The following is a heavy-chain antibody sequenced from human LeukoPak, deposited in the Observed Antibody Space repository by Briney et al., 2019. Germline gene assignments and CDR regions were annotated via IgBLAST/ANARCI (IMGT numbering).Heavy chain of an antibody. D-gene: IGHD1-26*01. Sequence: PGGSLRLSCAASGFTFNSYAMDWVRQAPGKGLEWVAVISYDGGNKYYADSVKGRFTISRDNSKNTLYLQMNSLRAEDTAVYYCARDPSSGGARDHWGQGTLVTVSS. CDR2: ISYDGGNK. J-gene: IGHJ4*02. CDR1: GFTFNSYA. V-gene: IGHV3-30*14. CDR3: ARDPSSGGARDH.